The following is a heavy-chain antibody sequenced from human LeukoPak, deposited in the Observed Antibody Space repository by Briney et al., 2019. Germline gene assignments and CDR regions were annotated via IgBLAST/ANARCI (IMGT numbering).Heavy chain of an antibody. V-gene: IGHV3-23*01. CDR1: GFTFSSYA. CDR2: ISGSGGST. J-gene: IGHJ4*02. D-gene: IGHD2-2*01. Sequence: GGSLRLSCAASGFTFSSYAMSWVRQAPGKGLEWVSAISGSGGSTYYADSVKGRFTISRDNSKNTLYLQMNSLRAEDTAVYYCARGYCSSTSCYEVFAPYYFDYWGQGTLVTVSS. CDR3: ARGYCSSTSCYEVFAPYYFDY.